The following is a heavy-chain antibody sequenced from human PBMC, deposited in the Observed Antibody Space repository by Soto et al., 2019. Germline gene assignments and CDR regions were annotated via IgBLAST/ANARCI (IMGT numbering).Heavy chain of an antibody. D-gene: IGHD6-6*01. CDR3: ARALSSSSSRFWFDP. Sequence: QVQLAQSGAEVKKPGASVKVSCKASGYTFTSYCISWVRQAPGQGLEWMGWISPYNGNTNYAQKLQGRVTMTTENPTRTDYMEMRSLRSDDTAVYYCARALSSSSSRFWFDPWGQGTLVTVSS. CDR1: GYTFTSYC. V-gene: IGHV1-18*04. J-gene: IGHJ5*02. CDR2: ISPYNGNT.